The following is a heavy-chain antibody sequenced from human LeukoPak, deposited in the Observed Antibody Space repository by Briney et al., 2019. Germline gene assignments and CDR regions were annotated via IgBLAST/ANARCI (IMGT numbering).Heavy chain of an antibody. Sequence: SETLSLTCAVSGYSISSGYYWGWIRQPPGKGLEWIGSIYHSGSTYYNPSLKSRATISVDTSKNQFSLKLSSVTAADTAVYYCARDRNEYYYDSSGPGDDYWGQGTLVTVSS. V-gene: IGHV4-38-2*02. D-gene: IGHD3-22*01. CDR3: ARDRNEYYYDSSGPGDDY. CDR1: GYSISSGYY. CDR2: IYHSGST. J-gene: IGHJ4*02.